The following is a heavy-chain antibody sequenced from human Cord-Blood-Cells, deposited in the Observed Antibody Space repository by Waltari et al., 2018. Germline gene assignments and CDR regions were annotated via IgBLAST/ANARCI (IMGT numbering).Heavy chain of an antibody. CDR1: GYSFTSYW. V-gene: IGHV5-51*01. CDR2: IYPGDSDT. CDR3: ARHRGPPTGENYYYYMDV. D-gene: IGHD7-27*01. J-gene: IGHJ6*03. Sequence: EVQLVQSGAEVKKPGESLKISCKGSGYSFTSYWIGWVRQMPGKGLEWMGIIYPGDSDTRYRPSFQGQVTSSADKSISTAYLQWSSLKASDTAMYYCARHRGPPTGENYYYYMDVWGKGTTVTVSS.